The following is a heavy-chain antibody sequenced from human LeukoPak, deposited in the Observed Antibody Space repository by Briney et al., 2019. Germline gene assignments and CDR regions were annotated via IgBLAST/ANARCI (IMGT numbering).Heavy chain of an antibody. CDR1: GFTFSSYW. V-gene: IGHV3-53*04. D-gene: IGHD3-10*01. CDR3: ARATGDY. J-gene: IGHJ4*02. Sequence: GGSLRLSCAASGFTFSSYWMSWVRQAPGKGLEWVSVIYSGGSTYYADSVKGRFTISRHNSKNTLYLQMNSLRAEDTAVYYCARATGDYWGQGTLVTVSS. CDR2: IYSGGST.